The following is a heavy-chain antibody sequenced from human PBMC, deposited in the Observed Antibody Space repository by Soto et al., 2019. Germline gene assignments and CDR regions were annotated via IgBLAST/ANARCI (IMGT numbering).Heavy chain of an antibody. CDR1: GYTCTSYG. CDR2: ISAYNGNT. V-gene: IGHV1-18*01. D-gene: IGHD3-16*01. J-gene: IGHJ5*02. Sequence: ASVKVSCKTSGYTCTSYGISCVRQATGQGLEWMGWISAYNGNTNYAQKLQGRVTMTTDTSTSTAYMELRSLRSDDTAVYYCGSSDSFRGVILFAPGGQGTLVTVSS. CDR3: GSSDSFRGVILFAP.